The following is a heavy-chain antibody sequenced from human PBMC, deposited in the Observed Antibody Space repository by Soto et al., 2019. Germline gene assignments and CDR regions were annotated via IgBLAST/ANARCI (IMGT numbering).Heavy chain of an antibody. CDR1: GFTFSSYA. CDR2: ISYDGSNK. J-gene: IGHJ3*02. D-gene: IGHD3-22*01. V-gene: IGHV3-30-3*01. CDR3: ARDTTMNAFDN. Sequence: GGSLRLSCAASGFTFSSYAMHWVRQAPGKGLEWVAVISYDGSNKYYADSVKGRFTISRDNSKNTLYLQMNSLRAEDTAVYYCARDTTMNAFDNWGQGTMVTVSS.